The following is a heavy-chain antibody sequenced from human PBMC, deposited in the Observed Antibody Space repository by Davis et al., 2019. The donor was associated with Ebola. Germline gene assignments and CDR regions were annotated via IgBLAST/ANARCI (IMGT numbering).Heavy chain of an antibody. CDR2: ISPYNGNT. J-gene: IGHJ4*02. Sequence: ASVKVSCKASGYTFTSYGISWVRQAPGQGLEWMGWISPYNGNTNYAQKLQGRVTMTTDTSTSTAYMELRSLRSDDTAVYYCARSDVVVVAATLSLDYWGQGTLVTVSS. CDR3: ARSDVVVVAATLSLDY. V-gene: IGHV1-18*01. D-gene: IGHD2-15*01. CDR1: GYTFTSYG.